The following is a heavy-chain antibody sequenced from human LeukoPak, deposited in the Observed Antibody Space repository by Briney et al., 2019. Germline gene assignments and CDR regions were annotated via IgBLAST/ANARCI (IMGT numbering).Heavy chain of an antibody. CDR3: ARSGHCISTSCYSIWRRSLYGMDV. V-gene: IGHV3-11*01. Sequence: GGSLRLSCAASGFTFSDHYMSWIRLAPGKGLEWVSSISTIGTTMYYADSVKGRFTISRDNAKTSLYLQMNSLRAEDTAVYYCARSGHCISTSCYSIWRRSLYGMDVWGQGTTVTVSS. J-gene: IGHJ6*02. CDR1: GFTFSDHY. D-gene: IGHD2-2*02. CDR2: ISTIGTTM.